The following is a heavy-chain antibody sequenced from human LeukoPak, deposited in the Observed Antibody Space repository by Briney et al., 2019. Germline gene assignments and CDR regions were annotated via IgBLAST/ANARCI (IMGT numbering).Heavy chain of an antibody. V-gene: IGHV1-24*01. CDR3: ATSVRGYSYGYSLDY. Sequence: ASVKVSCKVSGYTLTELSMHWVRQAPGKGLEWMGGFDPEDGETIYAQKFQGRVTMTEDTSTDTAYMELSSPRSEDTAVYYCATSVRGYSYGYSLDYWGQGTLVTVSS. CDR2: FDPEDGET. J-gene: IGHJ4*02. CDR1: GYTLTELS. D-gene: IGHD5-18*01.